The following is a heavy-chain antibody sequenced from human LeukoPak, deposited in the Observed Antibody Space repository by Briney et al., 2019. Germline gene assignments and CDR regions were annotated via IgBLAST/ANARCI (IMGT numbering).Heavy chain of an antibody. CDR3: ATKDDYSAFDI. V-gene: IGHV3-48*04. D-gene: IGHD4-11*01. Sequence: GGSLRLSCAASGFIFSTYSMNWVRQAPGKGLEWVSYISSSRSAIYYADSVKGRFTISRDNAKNSLYLQMNSLRAEDTAVYYCATKDDYSAFDIWGQGTMVTVSS. J-gene: IGHJ3*02. CDR1: GFIFSTYS. CDR2: ISSSRSAI.